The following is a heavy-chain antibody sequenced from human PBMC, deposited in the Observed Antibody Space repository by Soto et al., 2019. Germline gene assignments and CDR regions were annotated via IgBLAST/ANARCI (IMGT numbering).Heavy chain of an antibody. CDR3: ARQRPTDGRWEFANYYGMDV. D-gene: IGHD1-26*01. V-gene: IGHV4-59*08. CDR2: IYYSGST. CDR1: GGSISSYY. Sequence: SETLSLTCTVSGGSISSYYWSWIRQPPGKGLEWIGYIYYSGSTNYNPSLKSRVTISVDTSKNQFSLKLSSVTAADTAVYYCARQRPTDGRWEFANYYGMDVWGQGTPVTVSS. J-gene: IGHJ6*02.